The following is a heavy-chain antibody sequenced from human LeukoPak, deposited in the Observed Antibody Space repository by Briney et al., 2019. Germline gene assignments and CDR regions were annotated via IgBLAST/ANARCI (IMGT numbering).Heavy chain of an antibody. CDR2: IHYSGFS. V-gene: IGHV4-61*01. CDR1: GGSISSSSYY. Sequence: SETLSLTCTVSGGSISSSSYYWSWIRQPPGKGLEWIGYIHYSGFSNYNPSLKSRVTISVDTSKNQFSLKLSFVTAADTAVYYCARDLHGGNSGLGYWGQGTLVTVSS. J-gene: IGHJ1*01. CDR3: ARDLHGGNSGLGY. D-gene: IGHD4-23*01.